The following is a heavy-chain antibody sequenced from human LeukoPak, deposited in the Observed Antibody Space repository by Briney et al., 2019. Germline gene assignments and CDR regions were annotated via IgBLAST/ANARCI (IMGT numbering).Heavy chain of an antibody. V-gene: IGHV3-73*01. CDR2: IRSKANSYVT. CDR3: TRGGLWFGEFYYFDY. CDR1: GFTFSGSA. D-gene: IGHD3-10*01. J-gene: IGHJ4*02. Sequence: GGSLRLSCAASGFTFSGSAMHWVRQASGKGLEWVGRIRSKANSYVTAYAASVKGRFTISRDDSKSIAYLQMNSLKTEDTAVYYCTRGGLWFGEFYYFDYWGQGTLVTVSS.